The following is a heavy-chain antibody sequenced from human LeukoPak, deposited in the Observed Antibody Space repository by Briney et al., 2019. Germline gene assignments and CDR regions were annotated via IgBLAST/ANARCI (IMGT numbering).Heavy chain of an antibody. CDR1: GYTFTSYG. CDR3: ARNVGATDFFY. V-gene: IGHV1-18*01. D-gene: IGHD1-26*01. CDR2: ISAYNGNT. J-gene: IGHJ4*02. Sequence: ASVKVSCKASGYTFTSYGISWGRQDPGQGLEWMGWISAYNGNTNYAQKLHGRVTMTTDTSTSTAYMELRSLRSDDTAVYYCARNVGATDFFYWGQGTLVTVSS.